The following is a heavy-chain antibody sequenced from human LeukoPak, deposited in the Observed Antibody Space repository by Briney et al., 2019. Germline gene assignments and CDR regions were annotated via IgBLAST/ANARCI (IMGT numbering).Heavy chain of an antibody. CDR1: GYTFTGYY. D-gene: IGHD3-10*01. J-gene: IGHJ4*02. Sequence: ASVKVSCKASGYTFTGYYMHWVRQAPGQGLEWMGWINPNSGGTNHAQKFQGRVTMTRDTSISTAYMELSRLRSDDTAVYYCTRDRPLDADDYYGFYYFDYWGQGTLVTVSS. CDR2: INPNSGGT. V-gene: IGHV1-2*02. CDR3: TRDRPLDADDYYGFYYFDY.